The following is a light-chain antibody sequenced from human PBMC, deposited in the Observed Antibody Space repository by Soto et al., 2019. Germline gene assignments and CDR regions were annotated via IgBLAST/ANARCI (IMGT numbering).Light chain of an antibody. V-gene: IGLV2-11*01. J-gene: IGLJ1*01. Sequence: QSVLTQPRSVSGSPGQSVTISCTGTSSDVGGYNYVSWYQQHPGKAPQVMIYDVTKRPSGVPDRFSGSKSGNTASLTISGLQAEDEAEYYCQSYDSSLSGYVFGIGTKVTVL. CDR3: QSYDSSLSGYV. CDR2: DVT. CDR1: SSDVGGYNY.